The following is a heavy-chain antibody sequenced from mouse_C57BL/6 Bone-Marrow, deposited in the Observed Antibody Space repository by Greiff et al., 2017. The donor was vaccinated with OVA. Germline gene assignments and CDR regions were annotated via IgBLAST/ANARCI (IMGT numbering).Heavy chain of an antibody. V-gene: IGHV1-64*01. CDR1: GYTFTSYW. CDR2: IHPNSGST. Sequence: QVQLQQSGAELVKPGASVKLSCKASGYTFTSYWMHWVKQRPGQGLEWIGMIHPNSGSTNYNEKFKSKATLTVDKSSSTAYMQLSSLTSEDSAVYYCARSIGSLVFDVWGTGTTVTVSA. CDR3: ARSIGSLVFDV. J-gene: IGHJ1*03. D-gene: IGHD2-14*01.